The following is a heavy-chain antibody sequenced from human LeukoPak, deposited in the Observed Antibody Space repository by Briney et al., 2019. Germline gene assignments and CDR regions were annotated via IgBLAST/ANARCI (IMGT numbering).Heavy chain of an antibody. CDR2: IFGDGGRT. D-gene: IGHD3-22*01. CDR3: AKVTAYYYDSSGYLDY. J-gene: IGHJ4*02. V-gene: IGHV3-23*01. Sequence: GGSLRLSCAASGFTFSSYAMTWVRQAPGKGLEWVSGIFGDGGRTFYADSVKGRFTISRDNSKNTLYLQMNSLRAEDTAVYYCAKVTAYYYDSSGYLDYWGQGTLVTVSS. CDR1: GFTFSSYA.